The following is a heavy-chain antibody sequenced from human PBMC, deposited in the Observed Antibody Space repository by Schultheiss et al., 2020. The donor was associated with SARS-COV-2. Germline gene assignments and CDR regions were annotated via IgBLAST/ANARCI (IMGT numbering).Heavy chain of an antibody. CDR2: IYYSGST. CDR3: ARHCHYGGPTVDWFDP. Sequence: SETLSLTCTVSGGSISSYYWSWIRQPPGKGLEWIGYIYYSGSTNYNPSLKSRVTISVDTSKNQFSLKLSSVTAADTAVYYCARHCHYGGPTVDWFDPWGQGTLVTVS. CDR1: GGSISSYY. D-gene: IGHD4-23*01. J-gene: IGHJ5*02. V-gene: IGHV4-59*08.